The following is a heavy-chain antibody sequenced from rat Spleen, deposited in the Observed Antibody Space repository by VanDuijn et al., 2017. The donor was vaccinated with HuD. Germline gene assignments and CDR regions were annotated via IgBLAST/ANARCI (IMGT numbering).Heavy chain of an antibody. CDR2: IRTKPNNYAT. D-gene: IGHD4-3*01. CDR1: GFTFSNAA. CDR3: ARHNSGYGVMDA. V-gene: IGHV10-5*01. Sequence: VQVVESGGGLVQPKESLKISCAASGFTFSNAAMYWVRQAPGQGLEWLARIRTKPNNYATYYADSVKGRFTISRDNAKSTLYLQMDSLRSEDTATYYCARHNSGYGVMDAWGQGASVTVSS. J-gene: IGHJ4*01.